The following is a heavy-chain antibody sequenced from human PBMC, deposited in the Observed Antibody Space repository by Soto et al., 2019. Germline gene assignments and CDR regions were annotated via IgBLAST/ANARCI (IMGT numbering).Heavy chain of an antibody. D-gene: IGHD3-22*01. CDR2: IYHSGST. CDR3: AGSTGYYDSSGYPNWFDP. CDR1: GGSISSSNW. J-gene: IGHJ5*02. Sequence: NPSETLSLTCAVSGGSISSSNWWSWVRQPPGKGLEWIGEIYHSGSTNYNPSLKSRVTISVDKSKNQFSLKLSSVTAADTAVYYCAGSTGYYDSSGYPNWFDPWGQGTLVTVSS. V-gene: IGHV4-4*02.